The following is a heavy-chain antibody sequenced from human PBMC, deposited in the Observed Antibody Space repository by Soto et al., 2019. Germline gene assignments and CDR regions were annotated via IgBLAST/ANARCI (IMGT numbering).Heavy chain of an antibody. CDR1: GYSISSGYY. Sequence: KASETLSLTCAVSGYSISSGYYWGWIRQPPGKGLEWIGSIYHSGSTYYNPSLKSRVTISVDTSKNQFSLKLSSVTAADTAVYYCARDARALIAVAGTVDAFDIWGQGTMVTVSS. J-gene: IGHJ3*02. D-gene: IGHD6-19*01. CDR3: ARDARALIAVAGTVDAFDI. V-gene: IGHV4-38-2*02. CDR2: IYHSGST.